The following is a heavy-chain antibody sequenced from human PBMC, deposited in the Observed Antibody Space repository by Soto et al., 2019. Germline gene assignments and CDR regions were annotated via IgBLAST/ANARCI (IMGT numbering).Heavy chain of an antibody. CDR3: AKAAGLGAVASDY. V-gene: IGHV4-30-2*01. CDR2: IYHSGST. D-gene: IGHD6-19*01. Sequence: QLQLQESGSGLVKPSQTLSLTCAVSGGSISSGGYSWSWIRQPPVKGLEWIGYIYHSGSTYYNPCLKSRVTKSVTRSKNQFYPKLWSETAADTAVYYCAKAAGLGAVASDYWGQGTLVTVSS. J-gene: IGHJ4*02. CDR1: GGSISSGGYS.